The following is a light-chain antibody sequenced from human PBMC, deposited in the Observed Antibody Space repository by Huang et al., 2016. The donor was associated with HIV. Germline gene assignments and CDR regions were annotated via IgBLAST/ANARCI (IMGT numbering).Light chain of an antibody. CDR1: QGIDSC. J-gene: IGKJ2*01. V-gene: IGKV1D-12*01. CDR3: LQTNSFPYT. Sequence: DIQMTQSPSSVTASVGDRVTITCRASQGIDSCLAWYQQRPGKAPKVLLYAASSLQGGVPSRFSGSGSGTDFSLTINTLQPEDFATYYCLQTNSFPYTFGQGTNLEI. CDR2: AAS.